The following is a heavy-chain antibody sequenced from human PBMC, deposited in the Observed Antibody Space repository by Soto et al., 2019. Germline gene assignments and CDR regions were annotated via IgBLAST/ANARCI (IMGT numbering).Heavy chain of an antibody. J-gene: IGHJ6*01. V-gene: IGHV4-59*01. D-gene: IGHD3-10*01. Sequence: QVQLQESGPGLVTPSETLSLTCTVSGGSISSYYWSWISQPPGKGLKWSGYIYYSGSTNYDPSLKRRVTNSVDTSKTQFSLKMSYVDAADTAVYYCARGDPLLWFGEKVYYGMDVWGQGTTVIVSS. CDR1: GGSISSYY. CDR3: ARGDPLLWFGEKVYYGMDV. CDR2: IYYSGST.